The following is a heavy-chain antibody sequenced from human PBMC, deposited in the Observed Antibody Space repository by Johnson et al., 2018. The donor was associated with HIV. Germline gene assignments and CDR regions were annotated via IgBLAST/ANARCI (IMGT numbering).Heavy chain of an antibody. D-gene: IGHD3-10*01. CDR2: ISSSGSTI. CDR1: FTFTDYY. Sequence: FTFTDYYMSWIRQAPGKGLEWVSYISSSGSTIFYADSVKGRFNISRDNSKNTLYLQMNSLRAEDAAVYYCAMPSMVQGGPDAFDIWGQGTMVTVSS. CDR3: AMPSMVQGGPDAFDI. V-gene: IGHV3-11*04. J-gene: IGHJ3*02.